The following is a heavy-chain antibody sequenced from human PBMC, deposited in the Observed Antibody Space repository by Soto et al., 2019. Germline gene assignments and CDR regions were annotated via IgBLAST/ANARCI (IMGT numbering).Heavy chain of an antibody. V-gene: IGHV3-48*02. J-gene: IGHJ4*02. CDR2: ISSSSSTI. CDR1: GFTFSSYS. CDR3: ARDLIIGITIFGVVIN. D-gene: IGHD3-3*01. Sequence: EVQLVESGGGLVQPGGSLRLSCAASGFTFSSYSMNWVRQAPGKGLEWVSYISSSSSTIYYADSVKGRFTISRDNAKNSLYLQMNSLRDEDTAVYYCARDLIIGITIFGVVINWGQGTLVTVSS.